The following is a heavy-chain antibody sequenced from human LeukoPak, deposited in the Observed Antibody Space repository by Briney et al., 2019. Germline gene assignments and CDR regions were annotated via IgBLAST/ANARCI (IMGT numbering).Heavy chain of an antibody. CDR3: AQRRGYSYGYNDY. J-gene: IGHJ4*02. CDR2: ISGSGGST. Sequence: GSLRLSCAASGFTFSSYAMSWVRQAPGKGLEWVSAISGSGGSTYYADSVKGRFTISRDNSKNTLYLQMNSLRAEDTAVYYCAQRRGYSYGYNDYWGQGTLVTVSS. V-gene: IGHV3-23*01. CDR1: GFTFSSYA. D-gene: IGHD5-18*01.